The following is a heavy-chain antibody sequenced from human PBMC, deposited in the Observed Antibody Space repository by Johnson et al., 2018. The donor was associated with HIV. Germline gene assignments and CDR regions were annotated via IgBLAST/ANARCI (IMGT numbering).Heavy chain of an antibody. CDR2: LYRSGST. D-gene: IGHD2-21*01. Sequence: MLLVESGGGLIQLGGSLRLSCAASGFSVSSKYMSWVRQAPGKGLEWVSALYRSGSTYYVDSVKCRFTISRDNSKNTVYLQMNSLRPYDTAVYYCARGGGCGGDCYSGYDAFDIWGQGTMVTVSS. J-gene: IGHJ3*02. V-gene: IGHV3-66*03. CDR1: GFSVSSKY. CDR3: ARGGGCGGDCYSGYDAFDI.